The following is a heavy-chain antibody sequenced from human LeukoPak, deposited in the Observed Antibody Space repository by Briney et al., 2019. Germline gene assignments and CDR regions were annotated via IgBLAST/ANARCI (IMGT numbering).Heavy chain of an antibody. J-gene: IGHJ6*03. V-gene: IGHV3-23*01. D-gene: IGHD3-10*01. CDR2: ISGSGGRT. CDR3: AKGDFYGSGRDYYYYMDV. CDR1: GFTFSRYG. Sequence: PGGSLRLSCAGSGFTFSRYGMSWVRQAPGKGLEWVSAISGSGGRTYYADSGKGRFTISRDNSKNTLYLQMNSLRAEDTAVYNCAKGDFYGSGRDYYYYMDVWGKGTTVTISS.